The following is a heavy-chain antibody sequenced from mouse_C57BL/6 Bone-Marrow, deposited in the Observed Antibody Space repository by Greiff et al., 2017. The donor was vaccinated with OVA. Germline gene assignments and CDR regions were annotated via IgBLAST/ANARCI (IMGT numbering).Heavy chain of an antibody. J-gene: IGHJ4*01. CDR2: IDPENGDT. CDR3: TGYYYGSSYNYAMDY. V-gene: IGHV14-4*01. Sequence: EVQLQQSGAELVRPGASVKLSCTASGFNIKDDYMHWVKQRPEQGLEWIGWIDPENGDTEYASKFQGKATITADTSSNTAYLQLSSLTSEDTAVYYCTGYYYGSSYNYAMDYWGQGTSVTVSS. CDR1: GFNIKDDY. D-gene: IGHD1-1*01.